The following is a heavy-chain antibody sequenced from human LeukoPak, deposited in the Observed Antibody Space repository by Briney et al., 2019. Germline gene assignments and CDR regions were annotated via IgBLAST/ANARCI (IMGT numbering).Heavy chain of an antibody. Sequence: SETLSLTCAVYGGSFSGYYWSWIRQPPGKGLEWIGSIYYSGSTYYNPSLKSRVTISVDTSKNQFSLKLSSVTAADTAVYHCVTVPAAIGYYYYYMDVWGKGTTVTVSS. CDR1: GGSFSGYY. J-gene: IGHJ6*03. CDR2: IYYSGST. D-gene: IGHD2-2*02. V-gene: IGHV4-34*01. CDR3: VTVPAAIGYYYYYMDV.